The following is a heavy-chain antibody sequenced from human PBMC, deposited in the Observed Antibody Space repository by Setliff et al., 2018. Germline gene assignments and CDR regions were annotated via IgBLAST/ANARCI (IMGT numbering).Heavy chain of an antibody. CDR3: ARDRPPYYYDSSGYYYSAGKFDY. D-gene: IGHD3-22*01. Sequence: SVKVSCKASGGTFSSYAISWVRQAPGQGLEWMGRIIPTFGTANYAQKFQGRVTITADKSTSTAYMELSSLRSEDTAVYYCARDRPPYYYDSSGYYYSAGKFDYWGQGTLVTVS. CDR2: IIPTFGTA. V-gene: IGHV1-69*06. J-gene: IGHJ4*02. CDR1: GGTFSSYA.